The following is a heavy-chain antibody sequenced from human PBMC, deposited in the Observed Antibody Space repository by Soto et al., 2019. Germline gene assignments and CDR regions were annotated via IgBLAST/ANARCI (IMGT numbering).Heavy chain of an antibody. CDR1: GFTLSNYA. CDR3: ARDLVYYGSGTTGWFDP. Sequence: QVQVVESGGGVVQPGRSLRLSCAASGFTLSNYAMHWVRQAPGKGLEWVAVTSYDGSNKYYADSVKGRVTISTDNAINTLYLQMYSLGAEYTAVYYCARDLVYYGSGTTGWFDPWGQGTLVTVSS. J-gene: IGHJ5*02. CDR2: TSYDGSNK. D-gene: IGHD3-10*01. V-gene: IGHV3-30-3*01.